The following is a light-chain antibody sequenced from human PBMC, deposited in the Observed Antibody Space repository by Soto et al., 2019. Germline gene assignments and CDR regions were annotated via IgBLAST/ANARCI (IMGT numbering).Light chain of an antibody. J-gene: IGLJ2*01. CDR3: SSYTSSSTVV. V-gene: IGLV2-14*01. CDR1: XXDVGGYNY. CDR2: DVS. Sequence: QSALTQPASVSXSPXXXXTISCXXXXXDVGGYNYVSWYQQHPGKAPKLMIYDVSNRPSVVSNRFSGSKSGNTASLTISGLQAEDEADYYCSSYTSSSTVVFGGGTKVTVL.